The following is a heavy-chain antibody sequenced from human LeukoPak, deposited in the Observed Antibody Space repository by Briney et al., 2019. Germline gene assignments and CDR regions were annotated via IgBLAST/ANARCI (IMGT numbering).Heavy chain of an antibody. D-gene: IGHD6-19*01. J-gene: IGHJ4*02. CDR2: INHSGST. Sequence: SETLSLTCAVYGGSFSGYYWSWIRQPPGKGLEWIGEINHSGSTNYNPSLKSRVNISVDTSKNQFSLKLSSVTAADTAVYYCARRSAVAAHLDYWGQGTLVTVSS. V-gene: IGHV4-34*01. CDR3: ARRSAVAAHLDY. CDR1: GGSFSGYY.